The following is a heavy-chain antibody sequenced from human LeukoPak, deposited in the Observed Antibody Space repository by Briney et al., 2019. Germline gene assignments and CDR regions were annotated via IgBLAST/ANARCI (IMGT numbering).Heavy chain of an antibody. D-gene: IGHD6-13*01. Sequence: SETLSLTCTVSGGSISTSSYYWGWIRLPPGKGLEWIGSIYYSGSTYYNPSLKSRVTISVYASNNQFFLQLTSMTAADTAVYYCARDQDSSSLLDYWGQGTLVTVSS. CDR1: GGSISTSSYY. CDR3: ARDQDSSSLLDY. CDR2: IYYSGST. V-gene: IGHV4-39*07. J-gene: IGHJ4*02.